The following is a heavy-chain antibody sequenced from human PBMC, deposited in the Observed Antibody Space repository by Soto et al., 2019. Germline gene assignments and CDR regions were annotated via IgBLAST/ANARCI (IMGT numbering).Heavy chain of an antibody. Sequence: QVQLVQSGAEVKKPGASVKVSCKASGYTFTSYGISWVRQAPGQGLEWMGWISAYNGNTNYAQKLHGRVTMTTDTPTSTAYMELRSLRSDATALYYCARESSSSGHDYWGQGTLVTVSS. CDR3: ARESSSSGHDY. J-gene: IGHJ4*02. D-gene: IGHD6-13*01. CDR1: GYTFTSYG. V-gene: IGHV1-18*01. CDR2: ISAYNGNT.